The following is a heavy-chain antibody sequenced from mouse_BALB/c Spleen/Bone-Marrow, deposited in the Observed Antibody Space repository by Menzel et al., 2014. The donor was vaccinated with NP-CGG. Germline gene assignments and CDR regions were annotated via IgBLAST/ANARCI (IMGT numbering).Heavy chain of an antibody. V-gene: IGHV14-3*02. CDR3: ALYYDYDVGY. D-gene: IGHD2-4*01. J-gene: IGHJ2*01. CDR1: GFNIKDTY. CDR2: IDPANGNT. Sequence: VQLQQSGAELVKPGASVKLSCTASGFNIKDTYMHWVKQRPEQGLEWIGRIDPANGNTKYDPKFQGKATTTADTSSNTAYLQPSSLTSEDTAVYYCALYYDYDVGYWGQGTTLTVSS.